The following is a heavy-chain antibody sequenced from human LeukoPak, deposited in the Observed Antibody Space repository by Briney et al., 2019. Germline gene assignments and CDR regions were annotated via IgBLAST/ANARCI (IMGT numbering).Heavy chain of an antibody. CDR1: GFTFDDYG. CDR2: INWNGGST. Sequence: GGSLRLSCAASGFTFDDYGMSWVRQAPGKGLEWVSGINWNGGSTGYADSVKGRFTISRDNAKNSLYLQMNSLRAEDTALYYCXSSSHSKSLIYWGQGTLVTVSS. V-gene: IGHV3-20*04. D-gene: IGHD6-6*01. CDR3: XSSSHSKSLIY. J-gene: IGHJ4*02.